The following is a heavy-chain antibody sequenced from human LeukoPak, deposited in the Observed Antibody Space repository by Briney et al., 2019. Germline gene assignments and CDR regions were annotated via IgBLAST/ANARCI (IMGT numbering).Heavy chain of an antibody. J-gene: IGHJ3*01. CDR2: IIGSGGST. CDR1: GFTFSTYA. CDR3: ARPAYYYNSREDAFDF. D-gene: IGHD3-22*01. V-gene: IGHV3-23*01. Sequence: GGSLRLSCAASGFTFSTYAMSWVRQAPGKGLEWVSAIIGSGGSTYYADSVKGRFTISRDNSKNTLYLQMNSQRAEDTAIYYCARPAYYYNSREDAFDFWGQGTMVTVSS.